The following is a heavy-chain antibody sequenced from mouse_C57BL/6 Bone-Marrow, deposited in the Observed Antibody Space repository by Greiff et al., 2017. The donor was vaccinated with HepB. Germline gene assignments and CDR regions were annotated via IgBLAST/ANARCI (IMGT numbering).Heavy chain of an antibody. D-gene: IGHD2-4*01. CDR1: GYAFTNYL. CDR3: ARIYYEGYFDV. J-gene: IGHJ1*03. CDR2: INPGSGGT. Sequence: VQLQQSGAELVRPGTSVKVSCKASGYAFTNYLIEWVKQRPGQGLEWIGVINPGSGGTNYNEKFEGKATLTADKSSSTAYMQLSSLTSEDSAVYFCARIYYEGYFDVWGTGTTVTVSS. V-gene: IGHV1-54*01.